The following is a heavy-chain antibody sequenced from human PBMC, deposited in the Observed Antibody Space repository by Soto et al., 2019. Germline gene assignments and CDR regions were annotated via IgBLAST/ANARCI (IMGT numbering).Heavy chain of an antibody. V-gene: IGHV3-21*04. CDR1: GFTFSTYS. CDR2: ISSSSTYI. D-gene: IGHD3-10*01. J-gene: IGHJ4*02. CDR3: AKESYNRRTDFDY. Sequence: GGSLRLSCAASGFTFSTYSMNWVRQAPGKGLEWVTSISSSSTYIYYTDSVKGRFTISRDNDKTSLYLQMNSLRAEDTALYYCAKESYNRRTDFDYWGQGTLVTVSS.